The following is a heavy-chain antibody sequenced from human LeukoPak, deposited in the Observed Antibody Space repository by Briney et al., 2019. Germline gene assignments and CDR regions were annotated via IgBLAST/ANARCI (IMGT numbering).Heavy chain of an antibody. D-gene: IGHD1-20*01. CDR3: ARDQYNWNDPYAFDI. V-gene: IGHV3-48*03. CDR1: GFTFSSYE. J-gene: IGHJ3*02. Sequence: PGGSLRLSCAASGFTFSSYEMNWVRQAPGKGLEWVSYISSSGSTIYYADSVKGRFTISRDNAKNSLYLQMNSLRAEDTAVYYCARDQYNWNDPYAFDIWGQGTMVTVSS. CDR2: ISSSGSTI.